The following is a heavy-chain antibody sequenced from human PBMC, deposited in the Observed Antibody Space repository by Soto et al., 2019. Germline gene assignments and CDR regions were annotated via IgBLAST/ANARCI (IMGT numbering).Heavy chain of an antibody. CDR3: TRDWELGY. D-gene: IGHD3-10*01. CDR1: GFSFTTYY. J-gene: IGHJ4*02. CDR2: INPSGDAT. Sequence: QVLLVQSGAEVKKPGASVKVSCKASGFSFTTYYMHWVRQAPGQGLEWMGVINPSGDATTYAQRFQGRVTLTKDTAASTVYMELRSLRSEDTAVYYCTRDWELGYWGQGTLVTVSS. V-gene: IGHV1-46*01.